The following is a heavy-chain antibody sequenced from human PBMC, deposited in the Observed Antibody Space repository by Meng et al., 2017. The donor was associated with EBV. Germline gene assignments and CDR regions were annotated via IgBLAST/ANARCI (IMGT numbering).Heavy chain of an antibody. D-gene: IGHD3-10*01. V-gene: IGHV1-69*01. J-gene: IGHJ4*02. Sequence: QGQVGQAGAGVKKPGSSVKVSGKTSGGTFRSDDISWVRPAPGQGLEWMGGLIPMSDAPHYAQKFQGRVTITADESTSTHYMELSGLRSEDTAVYYCASESGRGFTPDYWGQGTLVTVSS. CDR1: GGTFRSDD. CDR3: ASESGRGFTPDY. CDR2: LIPMSDAP.